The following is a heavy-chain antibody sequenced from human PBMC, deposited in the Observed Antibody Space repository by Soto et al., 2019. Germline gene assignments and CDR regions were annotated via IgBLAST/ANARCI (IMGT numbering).Heavy chain of an antibody. Sequence: GESLKISSKGSGYSFTSYWISWVRQMPGKGLEWMGRIDPSDSYTNYSPSFQGHVTISADKSISTAYLQWSSLKASDIAMYYCARRVCSSTSCYYNWFDPWGQGTLVTVSS. CDR3: ARRVCSSTSCYYNWFDP. CDR2: IDPSDSYT. J-gene: IGHJ5*02. V-gene: IGHV5-10-1*01. CDR1: GYSFTSYW. D-gene: IGHD2-2*01.